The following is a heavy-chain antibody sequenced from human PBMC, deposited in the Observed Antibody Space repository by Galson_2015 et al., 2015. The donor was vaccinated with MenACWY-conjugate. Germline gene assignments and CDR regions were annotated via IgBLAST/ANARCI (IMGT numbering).Heavy chain of an antibody. CDR1: GFTFSSSS. CDR2: ISSGSGSI. J-gene: IGHJ4*02. Sequence: SLRLSCAASGFTFSSSSMNWVRQAPGKGLAWVPYISSGSGSIYYADSVKGRFTISRDNAKNSLYLQMNSLRAEDTAVYYCARDPSFTGFDYWGQGTLVTVSS. V-gene: IGHV3-48*01. CDR3: ARDPSFTGFDY. D-gene: IGHD1-14*01.